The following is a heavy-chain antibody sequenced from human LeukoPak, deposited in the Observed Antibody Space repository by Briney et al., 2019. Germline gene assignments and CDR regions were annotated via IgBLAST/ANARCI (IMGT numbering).Heavy chain of an antibody. Sequence: GGSLRPSCAASGFTFSNYEMNWVRQAPGKGLEWISYISSSGTTVFYADSVRGRFTISRDNAKNSVYLQMNSLRGDDTAVYYCARDDLIAAPFDFWGQGPLLTVSS. J-gene: IGHJ4*02. V-gene: IGHV3-48*03. D-gene: IGHD6-13*01. CDR2: ISSSGTTV. CDR3: ARDDLIAAPFDF. CDR1: GFTFSNYE.